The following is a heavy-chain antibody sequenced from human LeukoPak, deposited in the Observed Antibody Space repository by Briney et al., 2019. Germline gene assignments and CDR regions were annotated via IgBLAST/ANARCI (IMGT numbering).Heavy chain of an antibody. V-gene: IGHV1-69*05. CDR2: IIPIFGTA. D-gene: IGHD3-22*01. J-gene: IGHJ4*02. CDR3: AREIYYYDSSGYSD. Sequence: ASVKVSCKASGYTFSSYGFSWVRQAPGQGLEWMGGIIPIFGTANYAQKFQGRVTITTDESTSTAYMELSSLRSEDTAVYYCAREIYYYDSSGYSDWGQGTLVTVSS. CDR1: GYTFSSYG.